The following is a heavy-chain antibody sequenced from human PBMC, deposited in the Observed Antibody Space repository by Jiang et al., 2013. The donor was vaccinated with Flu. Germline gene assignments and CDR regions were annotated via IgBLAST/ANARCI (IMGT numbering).Heavy chain of an antibody. Sequence: SYTNYSPSFQGHVTISADKSISTAYLQWSSLKASDTAMYYCARHVREAYYYDSSGHLNPDAFDIWGQGTMVTVSS. D-gene: IGHD3-22*01. J-gene: IGHJ3*02. CDR3: ARHVREAYYYDSSGHLNPDAFDI. CDR2: SYT. V-gene: IGHV5-10-1*01.